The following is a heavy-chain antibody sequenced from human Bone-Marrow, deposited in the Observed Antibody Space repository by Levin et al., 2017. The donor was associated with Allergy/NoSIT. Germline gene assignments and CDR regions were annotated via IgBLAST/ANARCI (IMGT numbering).Heavy chain of an antibody. D-gene: IGHD3-10*01. CDR3: ARCGGSYKRGWFHP. Sequence: GESLKISCKASGYTFSSYIITWVRQAPGQGPEWMGWINVNNGDTNYAQQFQDRVTMTTDTTANTAYMELKSLRSDDTAVYYCARCGGSYKRGWFHPWGQGTPVTVSP. V-gene: IGHV1-18*01. CDR2: INVNNGDT. CDR1: GYTFSSYI. J-gene: IGHJ5*02.